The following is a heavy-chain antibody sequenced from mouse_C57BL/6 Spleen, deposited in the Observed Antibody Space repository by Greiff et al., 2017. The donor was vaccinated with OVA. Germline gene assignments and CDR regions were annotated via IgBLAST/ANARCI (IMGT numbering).Heavy chain of an antibody. Sequence: QVQLQQSGAELVQPGASVKLSCKASGYTFTEYPIHWVKQRSGQGLAWIGWFYPGSGSIKYNEKFKDKATLTADKSSSTVYMEISRLTSEDSAVYFCARHERFTTVVAKYYAMDYWGQGTSVTVSS. D-gene: IGHD1-1*01. V-gene: IGHV1-62-2*01. CDR3: ARHERFTTVVAKYYAMDY. CDR1: GYTFTEYP. CDR2: FYPGSGSI. J-gene: IGHJ4*01.